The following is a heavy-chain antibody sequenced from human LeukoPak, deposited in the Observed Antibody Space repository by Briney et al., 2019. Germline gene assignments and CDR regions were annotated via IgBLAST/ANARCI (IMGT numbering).Heavy chain of an antibody. CDR3: AKDARAGLTYYYDSSGYYSTGGFDY. D-gene: IGHD3-22*01. J-gene: IGHJ4*02. CDR2: ISYDGSNK. Sequence: PGGSLRLSCAASGFTFSSYGMHWVRQAPGKGLEWVAVISYDGSNKYYADSVKGRFTISRDNSKNTLYLQMNSLRAEDTAVYYCAKDARAGLTYYYDSSGYYSTGGFDYWGQGTLVTVSS. V-gene: IGHV3-30*18. CDR1: GFTFSSYG.